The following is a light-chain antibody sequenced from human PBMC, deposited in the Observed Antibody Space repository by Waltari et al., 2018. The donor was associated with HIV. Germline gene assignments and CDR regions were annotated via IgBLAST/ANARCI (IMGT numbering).Light chain of an antibody. J-gene: IGLJ3*02. V-gene: IGLV2-14*03. CDR2: DVS. Sequence: QSALTQPASVSGSPGQSITISCTGTSSDVGGYNYVSLYQQHQGKAPKLMIYDVSNRPSGVSNRFSGSKSGNTASLTISGLQAEDESDYYCSSYTSSSTFWVFGGGTKLTVL. CDR3: SSYTSSSTFWV. CDR1: SSDVGGYNY.